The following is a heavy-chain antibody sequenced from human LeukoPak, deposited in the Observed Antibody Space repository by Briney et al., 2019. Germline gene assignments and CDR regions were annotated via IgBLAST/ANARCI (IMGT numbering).Heavy chain of an antibody. V-gene: IGHV4-39*01. D-gene: IGHD3-10*01. CDR1: GGSISSSSYY. J-gene: IGHJ4*02. CDR2: IYYSGST. Sequence: SETLSLTCTVSGGSISSSSYYWGWIRQPPGKGLEWIGSIYYSGSTYYNPSLKSRVTISVDTSKNQFSLKLSSVTAADTAVYYCARHFTLYGSGSNDFDYWGQGTLVTVSS. CDR3: ARHFTLYGSGSNDFDY.